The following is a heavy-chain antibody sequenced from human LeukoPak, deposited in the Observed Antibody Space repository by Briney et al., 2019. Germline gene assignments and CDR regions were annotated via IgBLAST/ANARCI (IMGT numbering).Heavy chain of an antibody. D-gene: IGHD1/OR15-1a*01. CDR3: ASPKENNDYYFSY. CDR1: GGTFRNYA. CDR2: LIPLFGRA. J-gene: IGHJ4*02. Sequence: SVKVSCKASGGTFRNYALSWVRQAPGQGLEWMGGLIPLFGRAEYAQKFQGRVTIIADEATNTAYLELSSLTSDDTAIYYCASPKENNDYYFSYWSEGTLVTVST. V-gene: IGHV1-69*13.